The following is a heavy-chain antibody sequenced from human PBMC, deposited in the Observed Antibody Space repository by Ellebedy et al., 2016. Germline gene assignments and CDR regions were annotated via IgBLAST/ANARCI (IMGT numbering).Heavy chain of an antibody. J-gene: IGHJ6*02. CDR1: GYTFTSYD. D-gene: IGHD2-15*01. Sequence: ASVKVSCKASGYTFTSYDINWVRQATGQGLEWMGWMNPNSGNTGYAQKFQGRVTITRNTSISTAYMELSSLRSEDTAVYYCARGRYCSGGSCYLFDYYYYYGMDVWGQGTTVTVSS. CDR2: MNPNSGNT. V-gene: IGHV1-8*01. CDR3: ARGRYCSGGSCYLFDYYYYYGMDV.